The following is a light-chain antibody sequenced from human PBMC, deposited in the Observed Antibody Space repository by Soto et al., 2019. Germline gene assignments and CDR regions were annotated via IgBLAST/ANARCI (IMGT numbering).Light chain of an antibody. CDR2: DAS. CDR3: QQRSDWPST. CDR1: QSVGSY. V-gene: IGKV3-11*01. J-gene: IGKJ4*01. Sequence: EIVLTQSPATLSLSPGDRATLSCRASQSVGSYLGWYQQRPGQAPRLLIYDASNRATGIPARFSGSGSGTDFTLTISGPGPEDFAVYYCQQRSDWPSTFGGGTKVEIK.